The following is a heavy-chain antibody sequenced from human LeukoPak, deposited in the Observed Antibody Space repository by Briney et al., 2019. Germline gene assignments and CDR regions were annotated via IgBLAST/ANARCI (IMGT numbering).Heavy chain of an antibody. J-gene: IGHJ4*02. D-gene: IGHD2-15*01. CDR2: VSANGGGT. Sequence: PGGSLRLSCAASGFTFSSYAMSCVRQAPGKGLEWVSAVSANGGGTYYADSVKGRFTVSRDNSKNTLYLHVNSLRAEDTAFYYCAKATKAIVVDNYFDYWGQGTLVTVSS. CDR1: GFTFSSYA. V-gene: IGHV3-23*01. CDR3: AKATKAIVVDNYFDY.